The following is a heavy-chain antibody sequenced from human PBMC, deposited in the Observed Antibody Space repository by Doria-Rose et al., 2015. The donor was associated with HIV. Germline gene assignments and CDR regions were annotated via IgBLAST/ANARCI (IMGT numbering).Heavy chain of an antibody. V-gene: IGHV4-59*01. J-gene: IGHJ4*02. CDR3: ARVLSGTYDY. Sequence: QVQLQGSGPGLVKPSETLSLTCSVSGGSISHYYWSWIRQPPGKGLEYIGDIFYTGSTNYSPSLKSRVSISIDTSKDKFSLRLSSVTAADTAVYYCARVLSGTYDYWGQGTLVTVPS. CDR1: GGSISHYY. CDR2: IFYTGST. D-gene: IGHD1-26*01.